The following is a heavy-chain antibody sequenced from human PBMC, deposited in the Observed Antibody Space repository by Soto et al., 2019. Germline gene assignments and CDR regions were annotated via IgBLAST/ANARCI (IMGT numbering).Heavy chain of an antibody. CDR2: INHSGST. D-gene: IGHD6-25*01. V-gene: IGHV4-34*01. CDR3: ARGPRLTHYWYFDL. CDR1: GGSFSGYY. J-gene: IGHJ2*01. Sequence: SETLSLTCAVYGGSFSGYYWSWIRQPPGKGLEWIGEINHSGSTNYNPSLKSRVTISVDTSKNQFSLKLSSVTAADTAVYYCARGPRLTHYWYFDLWGRGTLVTVSS.